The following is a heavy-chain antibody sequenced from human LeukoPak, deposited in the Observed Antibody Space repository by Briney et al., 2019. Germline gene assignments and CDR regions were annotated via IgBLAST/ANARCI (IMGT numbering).Heavy chain of an antibody. CDR1: SESFSGYF. CDR2: IYHSGST. V-gene: IGHV4-34*01. CDR3: ARGNYYYYMDV. Sequence: SETLSLTCAIYSESFSGYFWSWIRQPPGKGLEWIGSIYHSGSTYYNPSLKSRVTISVDTSKNQFSLKLSSVTAADTAVYYCARGNYYYYMDVWGKGTTVTVSS. J-gene: IGHJ6*03.